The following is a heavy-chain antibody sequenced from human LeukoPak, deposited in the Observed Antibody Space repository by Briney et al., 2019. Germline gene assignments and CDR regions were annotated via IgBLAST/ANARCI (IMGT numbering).Heavy chain of an antibody. Sequence: PGRSLRLSCAASGFTFSSYGMHWVRQAPGKGLEWVAVIWYDGSNKYYADSVKGRFTISRDDSKNTLYLQMNSLRAEDTAVYYCARGGHNCSSTSCYWGGSYYYGMDVWGQGTTVTVSS. J-gene: IGHJ6*02. V-gene: IGHV3-33*01. D-gene: IGHD2-2*01. CDR1: GFTFSSYG. CDR3: ARGGHNCSSTSCYWGGSYYYGMDV. CDR2: IWYDGSNK.